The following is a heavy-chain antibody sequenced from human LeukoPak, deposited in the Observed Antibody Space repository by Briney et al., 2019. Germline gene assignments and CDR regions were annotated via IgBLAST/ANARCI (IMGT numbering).Heavy chain of an antibody. CDR2: ISSSGGST. CDR3: AKQGPVTTYLGLPDY. CDR1: GFTFSSYA. Sequence: GGSLRLSCSASGFTFSSYAMHWVRQAPGKGLEYVSAISSSGGSTYYADSVKGRFTISRDNAKNSLYLQMNSLRAEDTALYYCAKQGPVTTYLGLPDYWGPGTLVTVSS. V-gene: IGHV3-64D*06. D-gene: IGHD4-17*01. J-gene: IGHJ4*02.